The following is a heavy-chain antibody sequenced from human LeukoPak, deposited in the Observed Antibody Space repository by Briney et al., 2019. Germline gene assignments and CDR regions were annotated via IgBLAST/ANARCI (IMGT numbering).Heavy chain of an antibody. J-gene: IGHJ5*02. CDR2: IHQSGST. Sequence: SETLSLTCTVSGYSISSGYYWGWIRQPPGKGLEWIGSIHQSGSTHYNPSLKSRVTISVDTSNNQFSLKLSSVTAADTAVYHCARELYYYGLGSYYNHWGQGTLVTVSS. V-gene: IGHV4-38-2*02. CDR1: GYSISSGYY. D-gene: IGHD3-10*01. CDR3: ARELYYYGLGSYYNH.